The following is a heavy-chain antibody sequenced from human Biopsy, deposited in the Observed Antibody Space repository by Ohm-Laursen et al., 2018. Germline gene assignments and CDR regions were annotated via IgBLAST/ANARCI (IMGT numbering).Heavy chain of an antibody. CDR1: GYTFAGYY. Sequence: ASVKVSCKASGYTFAGYYLHWVRQAPGHGLEWMGWIDTINGGARYAQKFQGRVTMTRDTSISTAYMELSRLTSDDTAVYYCARERDPWGQGTLVTVSS. CDR2: IDTINGGA. V-gene: IGHV1-2*02. CDR3: ARERDP. J-gene: IGHJ5*02.